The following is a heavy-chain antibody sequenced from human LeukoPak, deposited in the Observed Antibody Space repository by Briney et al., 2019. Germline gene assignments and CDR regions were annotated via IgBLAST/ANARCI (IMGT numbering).Heavy chain of an antibody. CDR2: FSVYTEKT. CDR1: VYDFRGYS. D-gene: IGHD1-14*01. J-gene: IGHJ6*03. CDR3: ARVGPWVNPDYYYYYMDV. V-gene: IGHV1-18*01. Sequence: ASVKVSCKASVYDFRGYSISWVRQAPGQGREGMGWFSVYTEKTQYAQNLQGRVTMTTDPSTSTAYMDLRSLTSDDTAVYYCARVGPWVNPDYYYYYMDVWGKGTTVTVSS.